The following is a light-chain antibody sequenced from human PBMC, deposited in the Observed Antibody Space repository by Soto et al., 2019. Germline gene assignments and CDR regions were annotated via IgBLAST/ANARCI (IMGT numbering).Light chain of an antibody. CDR2: AVN. CDR1: SSDVGGYNY. V-gene: IGLV2-14*01. CDR3: SSYTSSSTGV. Sequence: QSVLTQPASVSGSPGQSITISCTGTSSDVGGYNYASWYQQHPGKAPKLMIYAVNNRPSGVSNRFSGSKSGNTASLTISGLQAEDEADYYCSSYTSSSTGVFGTGTKVTVL. J-gene: IGLJ1*01.